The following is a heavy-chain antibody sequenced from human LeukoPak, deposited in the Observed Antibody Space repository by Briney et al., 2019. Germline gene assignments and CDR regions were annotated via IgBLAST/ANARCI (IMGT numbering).Heavy chain of an antibody. CDR1: GFTFSSYT. Sequence: GGSLRLSCAASGFTFSSYTMSWVRQAPGKGLEWVSSISGSGGSTYYADSVKGRFTISRDNSKNTLYLQMNSLRAEDTAVYYCARYRVGANGDYFDYWGQGALVAVSS. J-gene: IGHJ4*02. CDR3: ARYRVGANGDYFDY. V-gene: IGHV3-23*01. CDR2: ISGSGGST. D-gene: IGHD1-26*01.